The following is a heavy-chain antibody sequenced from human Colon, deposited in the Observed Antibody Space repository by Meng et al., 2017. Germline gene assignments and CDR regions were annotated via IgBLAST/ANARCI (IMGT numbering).Heavy chain of an antibody. CDR2: FIPILNRA. D-gene: IGHD4-11*01. CDR3: ASTTLTTGGLDN. CDR1: GANFSNNV. J-gene: IGHJ4*02. V-gene: IGHV1-69*09. Sequence: AKLVTAGPGVNKPGSRWKVSCKESGANFSNNVTHWVRQAPGQGLEWMGRFIPILNRADSAQKFHGRVTFSVDTSTHTAYMELGGLTSEDTAFYYCASTTLTTGGLDNWGQGTLVTVSS.